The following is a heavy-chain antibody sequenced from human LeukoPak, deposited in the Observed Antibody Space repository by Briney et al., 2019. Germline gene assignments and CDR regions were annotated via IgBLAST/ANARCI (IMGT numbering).Heavy chain of an antibody. Sequence: GGSLRLSCAASGFTFDDYGMSWVRQAPGKGLEWVSGINWNGGSTGYADSVKGRFTISRDNAKNSLYLQMNSLRAEDTALYYCARVTDEFRSDAFDIWGQGTMVTVSS. CDR2: INWNGGST. V-gene: IGHV3-20*04. J-gene: IGHJ3*02. CDR3: ARVTDEFRSDAFDI. CDR1: GFTFDDYG. D-gene: IGHD2-21*01.